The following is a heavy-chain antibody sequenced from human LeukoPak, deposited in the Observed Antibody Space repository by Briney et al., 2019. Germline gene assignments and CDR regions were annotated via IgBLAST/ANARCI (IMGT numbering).Heavy chain of an antibody. Sequence: PGGSLRLSCAASGFTFSRNGMAWVRQAPGKGLEWVANLRQDGRETYYMDSVKGRFTISRDNTKNSLFLQMNNLRVEDTAMYYCARDNERKDDYWGQGTLVTVSS. CDR2: LRQDGRET. D-gene: IGHD1-1*01. V-gene: IGHV3-7*01. CDR1: GFTFSRNG. J-gene: IGHJ4*02. CDR3: ARDNERKDDY.